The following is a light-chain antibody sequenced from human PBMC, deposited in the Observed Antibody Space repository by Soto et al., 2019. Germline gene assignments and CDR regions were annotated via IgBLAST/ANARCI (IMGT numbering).Light chain of an antibody. CDR3: TSYSRSRILL. CDR2: DVS. V-gene: IGLV2-14*01. Sequence: QSALTQPASVSGSPGQSITISCTGTSSDVGGYKYVSWYQQHPGKAPKLMIYDVSNRPSGVSNRFSASKSGNTASLTISGLQAEDEADYYCTSYSRSRILLFGGGTKVTVL. J-gene: IGLJ2*01. CDR1: SSDVGGYKY.